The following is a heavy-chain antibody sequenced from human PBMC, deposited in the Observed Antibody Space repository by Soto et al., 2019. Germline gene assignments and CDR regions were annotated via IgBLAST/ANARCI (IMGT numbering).Heavy chain of an antibody. J-gene: IGHJ4*02. V-gene: IGHV1-46*01. D-gene: IGHD2-15*01. CDR2: INPSGGST. Sequence: ASVKVSCKASGYTFTSNYMHCVRQAPGQGLEWMGIINPSGGSTSYAQKFQDRVTMTRDTSTSTVYMELSSLRSEDTAVYYCARALGVVVAAPARNYFDYWGQGTLVTVSS. CDR1: GYTFTSNY. CDR3: ARALGVVVAAPARNYFDY.